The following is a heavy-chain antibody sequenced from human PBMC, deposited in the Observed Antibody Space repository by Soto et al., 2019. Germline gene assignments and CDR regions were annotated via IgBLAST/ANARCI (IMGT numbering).Heavy chain of an antibody. CDR2: IYSGGTY. J-gene: IGHJ3*02. CDR1: GFSVSATKY. V-gene: IGHV3-53*04. Sequence: EVQLVESGGGLVQPGGSLRLSCVASGFSVSATKYMNWLRQAPDKGLEWVPVIYSGGTYYYADSVKGRFTISRHDSKNTLYLQMASLRPEDTAVYFCARANDLNAFDMWGQGTMVTVSS. CDR3: ARANDLNAFDM.